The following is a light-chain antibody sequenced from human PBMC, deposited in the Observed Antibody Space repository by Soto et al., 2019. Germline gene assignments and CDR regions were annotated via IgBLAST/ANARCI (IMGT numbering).Light chain of an antibody. V-gene: IGKV3-11*01. Sequence: EIVLTQSPATLSLSPGERATLSCRTSQSVGRNLAWYQQKPGQAPRLLMYDTSNRATGIPARFSGSGSGTDFTLTINTLEPEDFGVYYCQTRSNRPLTFGGGTKVQIK. J-gene: IGKJ4*01. CDR3: QTRSNRPLT. CDR1: QSVGRN. CDR2: DTS.